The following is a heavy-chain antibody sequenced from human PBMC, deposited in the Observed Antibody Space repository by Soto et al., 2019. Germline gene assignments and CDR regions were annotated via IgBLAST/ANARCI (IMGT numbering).Heavy chain of an antibody. V-gene: IGHV3-48*01. CDR3: AKGYRYCSGGSCYSGALDY. D-gene: IGHD2-15*01. CDR2: ISSSSSSI. Sequence: PGGSLRLSCATSGFILSDCAMNWVRQAPGKGLEWVSYISSSSSSIYYADSVKGRFTISRDNSRNSLYLQMNSLRAEDTAVYYCAKGYRYCSGGSCYSGALDYWGQGTLVTVSS. CDR1: GFILSDCA. J-gene: IGHJ4*02.